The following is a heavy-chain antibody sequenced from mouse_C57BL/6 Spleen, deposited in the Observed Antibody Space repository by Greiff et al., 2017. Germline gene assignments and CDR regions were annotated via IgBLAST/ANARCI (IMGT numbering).Heavy chain of an antibody. J-gene: IGHJ3*01. Sequence: EVHLVESGPGVVKPSQSLSLTCTVTGYSITSGYDWHWIRHFPGNKLEWMGYISYSGSTNYNPSLKSRISITHDTSKNHFFLKLNSVTTEDTATYYCARAVRGGTAWFAYWGQGTLVTVSA. CDR3: ARAVRGGTAWFAY. V-gene: IGHV3-1*01. CDR2: ISYSGST. CDR1: GYSITSGYD. D-gene: IGHD4-1*01.